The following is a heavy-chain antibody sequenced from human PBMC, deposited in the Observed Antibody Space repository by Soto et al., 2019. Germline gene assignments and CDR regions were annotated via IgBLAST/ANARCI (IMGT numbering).Heavy chain of an antibody. CDR2: IYKSATT. CDR1: GDSISNLDYF. D-gene: IGHD6-13*01. CDR3: ARDSIAAAGSPFFDY. J-gene: IGHJ4*02. Sequence: PSETLSLTXSVSGDSISNLDYFWAWIRQPPGQALEYIGYIYKSATTYYNPSFESRVAISVDTSKSQFSLNVTSVTAADTAVYYCARDSIAAAGSPFFDYWGQGTLVTVSS. V-gene: IGHV4-30-4*01.